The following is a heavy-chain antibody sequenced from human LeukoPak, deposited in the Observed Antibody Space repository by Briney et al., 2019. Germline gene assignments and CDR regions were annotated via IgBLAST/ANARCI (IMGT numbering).Heavy chain of an antibody. V-gene: IGHV4-34*01. CDR2: INHSGST. D-gene: IGHD1-20*01. J-gene: IGHJ3*02. CDR3: ARGPTLSRYNWNPGSQAFDI. CDR1: GGSFSGYY. Sequence: SETLSLTCAVYGGSFSGYYWSWIRQPPGKGLEWIGEINHSGSTNYNPSLKSRVPISVDTSKNQFSLTLSSVTAADTAVYYCARGPTLSRYNWNPGSQAFDIWGQGTMVTVSS.